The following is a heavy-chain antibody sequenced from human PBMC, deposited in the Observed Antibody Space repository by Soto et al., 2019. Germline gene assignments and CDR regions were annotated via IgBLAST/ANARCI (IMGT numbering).Heavy chain of an antibody. J-gene: IGHJ5*02. V-gene: IGHV4-61*08. CDR1: VGSISSGGYY. Sequence: ETLSLTCTVSVGSISSGGYYWSWIRQHPGKGLEWIGYIYYSGSTNYNPSLKSRVTISVDTSKNQFSLKLSSVTAADTAVYYCARGPSTIFGVVIIDWFDPWGQGTLVTVSS. CDR3: ARGPSTIFGVVIIDWFDP. CDR2: IYYSGST. D-gene: IGHD3-3*01.